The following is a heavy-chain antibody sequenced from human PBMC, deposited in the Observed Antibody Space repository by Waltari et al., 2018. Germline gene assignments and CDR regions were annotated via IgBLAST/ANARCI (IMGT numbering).Heavy chain of an antibody. CDR3: ARDKDIVVLLGAAGAFDV. Sequence: QVQLVQSGPEVKKPGASVKVSCQASGYFFTAYSSHWLRQVPGQGPEWMGWIDPNRGGTYYAQKFQGRVTMTRDTSINTAYMELSRLRSDDTAVYYCARDKDIVVLLGAAGAFDVWGQGTMVTVSS. CDR1: GYFFTAYS. V-gene: IGHV1-2*02. D-gene: IGHD2-15*01. J-gene: IGHJ3*01. CDR2: IDPNRGGT.